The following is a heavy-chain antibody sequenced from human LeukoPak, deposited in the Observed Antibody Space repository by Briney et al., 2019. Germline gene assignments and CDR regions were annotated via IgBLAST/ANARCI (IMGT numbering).Heavy chain of an antibody. CDR2: IISDGSTT. D-gene: IGHD1-1*01. CDR3: AKLVATRTTPTDY. Sequence: GGSLRLSCAASGFTFSSYWIHWVRQAPGKGLVWVSRIISDGSTTSYADSVKGRFTISRDNSKNTLSLQMNSLRAEATAIYYCAKLVATRTTPTDYWGQGTLVTVSS. J-gene: IGHJ4*02. V-gene: IGHV3-74*01. CDR1: GFTFSSYW.